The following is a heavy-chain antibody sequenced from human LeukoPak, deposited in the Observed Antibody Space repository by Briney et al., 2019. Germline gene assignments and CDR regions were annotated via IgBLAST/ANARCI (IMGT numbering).Heavy chain of an antibody. CDR1: GYTFTSYD. J-gene: IGHJ4*02. CDR3: ARGHGYYDSSGGGDGY. Sequence: ASVKVSCKASGYTFTSYDINWVRQATVQGLEWMGWMNPNSGNTGFAQKFQGRVTMTRNTSISTAYMELSSLRSEDTAVYYCARGHGYYDSSGGGDGYWGQGTLVTVSS. V-gene: IGHV1-8*01. CDR2: MNPNSGNT. D-gene: IGHD3-22*01.